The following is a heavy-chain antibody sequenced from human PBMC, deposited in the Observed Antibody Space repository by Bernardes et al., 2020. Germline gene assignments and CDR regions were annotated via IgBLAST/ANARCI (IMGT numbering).Heavy chain of an antibody. J-gene: IGHJ5*01. Sequence: GGSLRLSCKVSGLNVATSPVTWVRQAPGKGLEWVSALSGATDKTFYADSVQGRFTISRDSSENTVFLDMEDLRDEDTALYYCTRVPGVVPWGWFDSWGQGTPVTVSA. CDR1: GLNVATSP. V-gene: IGHV3-23*01. CDR3: TRVPGVVPWGWFDS. D-gene: IGHD3-3*01. CDR2: LSGATDKT.